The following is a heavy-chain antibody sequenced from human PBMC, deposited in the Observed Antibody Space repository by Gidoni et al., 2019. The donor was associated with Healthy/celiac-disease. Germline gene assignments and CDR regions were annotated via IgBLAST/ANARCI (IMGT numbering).Heavy chain of an antibody. CDR1: GYTFTGYY. CDR3: LMTTVTTTGYDYFDY. CDR2: INPNSGGT. V-gene: IGHV1-2*07. J-gene: IGHJ4*02. Sequence: QVQLVQSGAEVKKPGASVKVSCTASGYTFTGYYMHWVRQAPGQGLEWMGWINPNSGGTNYAHKFQGRVTMTRDTSISTAYMELSRLRSDDTAVYYCLMTTVTTTGYDYFDYWGQGTLVTVSS. D-gene: IGHD4-4*01.